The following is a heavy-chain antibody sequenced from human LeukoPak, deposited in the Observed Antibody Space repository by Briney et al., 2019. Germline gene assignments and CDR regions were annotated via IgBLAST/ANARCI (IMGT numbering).Heavy chain of an antibody. CDR3: SSTPYYYDSSGYYGFDP. V-gene: IGHV4-59*10. J-gene: IGHJ5*02. Sequence: SETLTLTCAVYGGSFSGYYWSWIRQPAGKGLEWIGRIYTSGSTNYNPSLKSRVTMSVDTSKNQFSLKLSSVTAADTAVYYCSSTPYYYDSSGYYGFDPWGQGTLVTVSS. CDR2: IYTSGST. D-gene: IGHD3-22*01. CDR1: GGSFSGYY.